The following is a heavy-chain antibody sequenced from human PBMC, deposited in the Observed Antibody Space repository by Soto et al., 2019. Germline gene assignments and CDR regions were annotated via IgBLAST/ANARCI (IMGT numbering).Heavy chain of an antibody. V-gene: IGHV1-46*01. CDR1: GYTFTSYY. CDR3: ARGAEGIQLWFGY. CDR2: INPSGGST. J-gene: IGHJ4*02. D-gene: IGHD5-18*01. Sequence: ASVKVSCKASGYTFTSYYMHWVRQAPGQGLEWMGIINPSGGSTSYAQKFQGRVTMTTDTSTSTAYMELRSLRSDYTAVYYCARGAEGIQLWFGYWGQGTLVTVSS.